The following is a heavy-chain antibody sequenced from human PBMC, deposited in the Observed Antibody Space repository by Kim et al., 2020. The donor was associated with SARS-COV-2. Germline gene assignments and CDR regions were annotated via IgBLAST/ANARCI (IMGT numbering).Heavy chain of an antibody. Sequence: GGSLRLSCAASGFSFDDYAMHWVRQAPGKGLEWVSGISWNSGDIGYADSVKGRFTVSRDNAKNSLYLQMNSLRAEDTALYYCAKDIGDIVAVAGTSVSSAVDYWGQGTLVTVSS. CDR2: ISWNSGDI. J-gene: IGHJ4*02. V-gene: IGHV3-9*01. CDR1: GFSFDDYA. CDR3: AKDIGDIVAVAGTSVSSAVDY. D-gene: IGHD6-19*01.